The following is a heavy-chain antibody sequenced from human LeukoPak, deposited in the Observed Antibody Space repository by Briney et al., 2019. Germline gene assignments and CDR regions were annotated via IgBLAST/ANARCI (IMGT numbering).Heavy chain of an antibody. CDR3: ARGPLGAAPYYFDY. J-gene: IGHJ4*02. CDR1: GYTFTGYY. V-gene: IGHV1-2*02. Sequence: ASVKVSCKASGYTFTGYYMHWVRQAPGQGLEWMGWINPNSGGTNYAQKFQGRVTMTRDTSISTANMELSRLRSDDTAVYYCARGPLGAAPYYFDYWGQGTLVTVSS. CDR2: INPNSGGT. D-gene: IGHD1-26*01.